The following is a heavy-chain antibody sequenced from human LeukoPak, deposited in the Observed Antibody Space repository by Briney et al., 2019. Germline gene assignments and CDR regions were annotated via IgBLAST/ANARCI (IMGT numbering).Heavy chain of an antibody. CDR2: IYYSGST. CDR3: ARGIAAVGVDY. D-gene: IGHD6-13*01. V-gene: IGHV4-39*01. CDR1: GGSFSSYY. Sequence: SETLSLTCAVYGGSFSSYYWGWIRQPPGKRLEWIGSIYYSGSTYYNPSLKSRVTISVDTSKNQFSLKLSSVTAADTAVYYCARGIAAVGVDYWGQGTLVTVSS. J-gene: IGHJ4*02.